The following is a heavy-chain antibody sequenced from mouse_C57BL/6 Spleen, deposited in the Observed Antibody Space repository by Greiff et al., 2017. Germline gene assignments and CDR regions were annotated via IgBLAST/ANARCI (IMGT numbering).Heavy chain of an antibody. V-gene: IGHV5-17*01. Sequence: EVQLVESGGGLVKPGGSLKLSCAASGFTFSDYGMHWVRQAPEKGLEWVAYISSGSSTIYYADTVKGRFTISRDNAKNTLFLQMTSLRAEDTAMYYCARELGRRNYAMDYWGQGTSVTVSS. CDR1: GFTFSDYG. D-gene: IGHD4-1*01. CDR3: ARELGRRNYAMDY. J-gene: IGHJ4*01. CDR2: ISSGSSTI.